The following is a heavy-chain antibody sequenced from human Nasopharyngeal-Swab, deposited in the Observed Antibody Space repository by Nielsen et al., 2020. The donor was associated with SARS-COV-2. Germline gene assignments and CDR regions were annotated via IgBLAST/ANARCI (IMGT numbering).Heavy chain of an antibody. CDR1: GASISINTYY. CDR2: IYHSGST. CDR3: ATSPPYDAFDF. J-gene: IGHJ3*01. V-gene: IGHV4-39*07. Sequence: SETLSLTCTVSGASISINTYYWGWIRQPPGKGLEWIGSIYHSGSTYYNPSLKSRVTISIDTSKNQFSLKLTSVTAADTAVYYCATSPPYDAFDFWGQGIMVTVSS.